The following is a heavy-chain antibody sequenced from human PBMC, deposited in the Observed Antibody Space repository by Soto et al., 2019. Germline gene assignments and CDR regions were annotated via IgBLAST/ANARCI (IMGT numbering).Heavy chain of an antibody. Sequence: QVQLVESGGGVVQPGRSLRLSCAASGFTFSSYGMHWVRQAPGKGLEWVAVIWYDGSNKYYADSVKGRFTISRDNSKNTLYLQMNSLRAEDTAVYYCARDIATYYYDSSGYLPSYYYGMDVWGQGTTVTVSS. D-gene: IGHD3-22*01. V-gene: IGHV3-33*01. J-gene: IGHJ6*02. CDR1: GFTFSSYG. CDR2: IWYDGSNK. CDR3: ARDIATYYYDSSGYLPSYYYGMDV.